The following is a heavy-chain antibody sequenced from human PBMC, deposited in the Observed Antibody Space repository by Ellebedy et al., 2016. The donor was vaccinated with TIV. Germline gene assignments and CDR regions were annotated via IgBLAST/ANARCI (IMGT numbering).Heavy chain of an antibody. CDR3: ARWSDDAYDI. J-gene: IGHJ3*02. CDR2: TSASGGST. CDR1: GFTFSTYA. V-gene: IGHV3-23*01. Sequence: GGSLRLXXKVSGFTFSTYAMTWVRQDPGKGLEWVSSTSASGGSTYYADSVKGRFTISRDNSRNALYLQMTSLRADDTAIYYCARWSDDAYDIWGQGTMVTVSS.